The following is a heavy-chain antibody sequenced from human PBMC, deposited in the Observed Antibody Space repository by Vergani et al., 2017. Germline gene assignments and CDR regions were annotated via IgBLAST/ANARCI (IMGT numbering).Heavy chain of an antibody. D-gene: IGHD3-22*01. CDR1: GGTFSSYA. Sequence: QVQLVQSGAEVKKPGSSVKVSCKASGGTFSSYAISWVRQAPGQGLEWMGGIIPIFGTANYAQKFQGRVTITADESTSTAYMELSSLRSEDTPVYYCAREWAADYYDSSGYRYNWFDPWGQGTLVTVSS. V-gene: IGHV1-69*01. J-gene: IGHJ5*02. CDR2: IIPIFGTA. CDR3: AREWAADYYDSSGYRYNWFDP.